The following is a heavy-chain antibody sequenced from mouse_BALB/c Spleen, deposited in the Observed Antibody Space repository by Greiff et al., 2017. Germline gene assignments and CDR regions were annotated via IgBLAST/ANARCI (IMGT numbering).Heavy chain of an antibody. CDR2: INPNNGGT. Sequence: EVQLQQSGPELVKPGASVKIPCKASGYTFTDYNMDWVKQSHGKSLEWIGDINPNNGGTIYNQKFKGKATLTVDKSSSTAYMELRSLTSEDTAVYYCARSIYDGRGYAMDYWGQGTSVTVSS. V-gene: IGHV1-18*01. CDR3: ARSIYDGRGYAMDY. J-gene: IGHJ4*01. D-gene: IGHD2-3*01. CDR1: GYTFTDYN.